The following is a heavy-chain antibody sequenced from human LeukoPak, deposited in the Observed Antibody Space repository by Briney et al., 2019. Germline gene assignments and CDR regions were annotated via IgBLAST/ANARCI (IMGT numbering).Heavy chain of an antibody. Sequence: SETLSLTCSVSGASISSYNWSWIRQPPGKGLEWIGSIHYSGSTNYNPSLKSRVTISIDTSKNQFSLKLSSVTAADTAVYYCARGPAGGLSGSGWYVGYFQHWGQGTLVTVSS. CDR2: IHYSGST. V-gene: IGHV4-59*01. J-gene: IGHJ1*01. CDR1: GASISSYN. D-gene: IGHD6-19*01. CDR3: ARGPAGGLSGSGWYVGYFQH.